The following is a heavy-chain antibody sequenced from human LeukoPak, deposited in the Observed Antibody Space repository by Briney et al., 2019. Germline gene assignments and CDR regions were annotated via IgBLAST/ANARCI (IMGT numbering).Heavy chain of an antibody. CDR2: IYSDSNT. D-gene: IGHD6-19*01. V-gene: IGHV3-53*01. Sequence: GGSLRLSCAASGFSVSSNYLTWVRQAPGKVLECVSVIYSDSNTYYADSVKGRFTISRDNSKNTLYLQMNSLRAEDTAVYYCAKGPSSGWPQYFDYWGQGTLVTVSS. J-gene: IGHJ4*02. CDR3: AKGPSSGWPQYFDY. CDR1: GFSVSSNY.